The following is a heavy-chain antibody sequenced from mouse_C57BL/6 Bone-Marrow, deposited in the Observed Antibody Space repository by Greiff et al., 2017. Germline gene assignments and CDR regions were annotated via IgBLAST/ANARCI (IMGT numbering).Heavy chain of an antibody. J-gene: IGHJ4*01. CDR1: GFTFSSYG. Sequence: EVKLMESGGDLVKPGGSLKLSCAASGFTFSSYGMSWVRQTPDTRLEWVATISSGGRYTYYPDSVKGRFTISRDNAKNTLYLQLSSLKSEDTAMYYCARRDYYSNFYAMDYWGQGTSVTVSS. CDR2: ISSGGRYT. V-gene: IGHV5-6*02. CDR3: ARRDYYSNFYAMDY. D-gene: IGHD2-5*01.